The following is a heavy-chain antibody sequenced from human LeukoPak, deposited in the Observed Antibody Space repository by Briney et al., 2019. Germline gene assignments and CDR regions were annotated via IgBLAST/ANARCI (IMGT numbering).Heavy chain of an antibody. V-gene: IGHV3-7*01. CDR2: IKEDGSEK. Sequence: GGSLRLSCAAPGFTFSNYWMSWVRQAPGKGLEWVANIKEDGSEKYYVDSVKGRFTISRDNARNSLYLQMNSLRVEDTAVYYCASGRQLGYWGQGTLVTVPS. J-gene: IGHJ4*02. D-gene: IGHD6-13*01. CDR1: GFTFSNYW. CDR3: ASGRQLGY.